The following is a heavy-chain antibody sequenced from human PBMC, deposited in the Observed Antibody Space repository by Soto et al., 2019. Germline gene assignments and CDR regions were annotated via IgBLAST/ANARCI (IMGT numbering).Heavy chain of an antibody. J-gene: IGHJ6*02. CDR1: GCSISIYY. D-gene: IGHD3-10*01. Sequence: SETLSLTCTVSGCSISIYYWSWIRQPPGKGLEWIGYIYYSGFTRYNPSLKSRVIISMDSSKNQFSLNLTSVTAADTAVYYCATQGFGVLHGLVDVWGQGTTVTVSS. V-gene: IGHV4-59*08. CDR3: ATQGFGVLHGLVDV. CDR2: IYYSGFT.